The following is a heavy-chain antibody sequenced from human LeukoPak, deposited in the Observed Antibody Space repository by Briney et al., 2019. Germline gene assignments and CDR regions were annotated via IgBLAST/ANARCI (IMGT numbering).Heavy chain of an antibody. D-gene: IGHD3-10*01. CDR2: IIPIVGTA. CDR1: GGTFSTYYA. Sequence: GSSVKVSCKASGGTFSTYYAISWVRQAPGQGLEWTGRIIPIVGTANYAQKFQGRVTMTADKSTGTVYMELSSLRSGDTAVYYCARGITVVRGVIKGGMDVWGQGTTVTVSS. J-gene: IGHJ6*02. CDR3: ARGITVVRGVIKGGMDV. V-gene: IGHV1-69*04.